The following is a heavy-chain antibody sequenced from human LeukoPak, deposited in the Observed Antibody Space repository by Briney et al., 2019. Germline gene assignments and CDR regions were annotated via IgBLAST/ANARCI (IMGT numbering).Heavy chain of an antibody. J-gene: IGHJ4*02. CDR1: NFSISSGYY. CDR3: AADYYDSSGYDY. CDR2: IYHTGNT. D-gene: IGHD3-22*01. Sequence: SETLSLTCTVSNFSISSGYYWGWIRQPPGKGLEWIGSIYHTGNTYYNPSLKSRVTISVDTSKNQVSLKLTSVTAADTAVYYCAADYYDSSGYDYWGQGTLVTVSS. V-gene: IGHV4-38-2*02.